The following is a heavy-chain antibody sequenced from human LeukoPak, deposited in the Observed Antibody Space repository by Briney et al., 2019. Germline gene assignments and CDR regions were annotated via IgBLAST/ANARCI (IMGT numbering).Heavy chain of an antibody. V-gene: IGHV1-2*02. J-gene: IGHJ6*03. Sequence: ASVRVSCKASGYTFIVHYIHWVRQAPGQGLEWMGWISPNSGGTNYAQTFQGRVTMTRDTSMSTVYMELSSLRSDDTAVYYCARDHSVATIGRGYDYYMDVWGKGTTVTVSS. CDR3: ARDHSVATIGRGYDYYMDV. CDR2: ISPNSGGT. D-gene: IGHD5-12*01. CDR1: GYTFIVHY.